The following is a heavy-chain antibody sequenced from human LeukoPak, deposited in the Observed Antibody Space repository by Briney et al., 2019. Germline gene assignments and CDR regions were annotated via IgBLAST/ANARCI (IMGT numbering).Heavy chain of an antibody. CDR3: ARDPSGMAVAGPDGNYYFDY. J-gene: IGHJ4*02. CDR1: GFTFSSYS. V-gene: IGHV3-21*01. Sequence: GGSLRLSCAASGFTFSSYSMNWVRQAPGKGLEWVSSISSSSSYIYYADSVKGRFTIPRDNAKNSLYLQMNSLRAEDTAVYYCARDPSGMAVAGPDGNYYFDYWGQGTLVTVSS. D-gene: IGHD6-19*01. CDR2: ISSSSSYI.